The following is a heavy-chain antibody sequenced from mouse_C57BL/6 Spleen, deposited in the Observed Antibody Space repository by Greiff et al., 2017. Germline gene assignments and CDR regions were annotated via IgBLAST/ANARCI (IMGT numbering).Heavy chain of an antibody. Sequence: QVQLQQSDAELVKPGASVKISCKASGYTFTDHTIHWMKQRPDQGLEWIGYIYPRDGSTKYNEKFKGKATLTEDTSSSTAYMQLNSLTSEDSAVYFGAIYLGSSAWDCDGWGTGTTVTVAS. V-gene: IGHV1-78*01. CDR1: GYTFTDHT. J-gene: IGHJ1*03. CDR3: AIYLGSSAWDCDG. D-gene: IGHD1-1*01. CDR2: IYPRDGST.